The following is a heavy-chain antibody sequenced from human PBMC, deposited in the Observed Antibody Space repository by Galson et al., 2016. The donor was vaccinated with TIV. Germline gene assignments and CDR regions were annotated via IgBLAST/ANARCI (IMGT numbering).Heavy chain of an antibody. CDR3: ARTLTSYYFDY. V-gene: IGHV3-30*03. J-gene: IGHJ4*02. CDR1: GFTFGSYG. CDR2: VSFDRSDK. D-gene: IGHD1-20*01. Sequence: SLRLSCAASGFTFGSYGMHWVRHGPGKGLEWLAFVSFDRSDKTYADSVKGRFTISRDKSKNTLFLQMNSLRADDTAVYYCARTLTSYYFDYWGRGTLVTVSS.